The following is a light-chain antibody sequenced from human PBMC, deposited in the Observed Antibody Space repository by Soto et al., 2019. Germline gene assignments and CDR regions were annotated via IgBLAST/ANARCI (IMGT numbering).Light chain of an antibody. Sequence: DIQMTQSPSTQSASVGGRVTISCRASQNINNLLAWYQQKPGKVPKLLIYKASSLESGVPSRFSGSGSGTDFTLTISSLQPDDFATYYCQHYYTYPYTFGQGTKLEIK. J-gene: IGKJ2*01. CDR3: QHYYTYPYT. V-gene: IGKV1-5*03. CDR1: QNINNL. CDR2: KAS.